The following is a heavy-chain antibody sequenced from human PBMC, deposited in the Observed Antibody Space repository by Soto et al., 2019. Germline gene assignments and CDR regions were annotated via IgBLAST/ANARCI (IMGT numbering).Heavy chain of an antibody. J-gene: IGHJ4*02. CDR1: GFTFNIYA. CDR3: AKDRYLDHDSRGYLFDN. CDR2: ISRYGDFT. Sequence: VRLLESGGDLIQPGGSLRLSCAASGFTFNIYAMTWVRQAPGKGLEWVSAISRYGDFTYYADSVEGRFTISRDNSKNTLYLQMNSLRAEDTAVYYCAKDRYLDHDSRGYLFDNWGQGTLVTVSS. V-gene: IGHV3-23*01. D-gene: IGHD3-22*01.